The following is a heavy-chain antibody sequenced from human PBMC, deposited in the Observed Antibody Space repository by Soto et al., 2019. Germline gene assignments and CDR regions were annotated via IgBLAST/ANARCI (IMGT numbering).Heavy chain of an antibody. D-gene: IGHD6-19*01. V-gene: IGHV4-34*01. CDR1: GGSFSGYY. CDR3: AIKNSSGWYPWFDP. CDR2: INHSGST. J-gene: IGHJ5*02. Sequence: QVQLQQWGAGLLKPSETLSLTCAVYGGSFSGYYWSWIRQPPGKGLEWIGEINHSGSTNYNPSLKSRVTISVDTSKNQFSLKLSSVTAADTAVYYCAIKNSSGWYPWFDPWGQGTLVTVSS.